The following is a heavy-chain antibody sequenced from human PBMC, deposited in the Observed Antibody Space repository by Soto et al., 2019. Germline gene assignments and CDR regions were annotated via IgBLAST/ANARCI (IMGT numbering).Heavy chain of an antibody. V-gene: IGHV4-59*01. Sequence: SETLSLTCTVSGGSISYYYWSWIRQPPGKGLEWIGYMYYSGGSNYNPSLNSRVTISVDTSKNQFSLKLTSVTAADTAVYHCARGRYCNRSACRGAFYYFQYGMDVWGQGTTVTLSS. CDR2: MYYSGGS. J-gene: IGHJ6*02. CDR3: ARGRYCNRSACRGAFYYFQYGMDV. D-gene: IGHD3-10*02. CDR1: GGSISYYY.